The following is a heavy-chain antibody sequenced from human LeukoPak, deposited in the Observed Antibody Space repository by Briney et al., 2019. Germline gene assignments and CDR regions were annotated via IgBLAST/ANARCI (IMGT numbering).Heavy chain of an antibody. D-gene: IGHD3-22*01. Sequence: AETLSLTRGVSGYSISSGYYWGWIRQPPGKGLDWIGSIYHSGSTYYNPSLKSRVTISVDTSKNPFSFNLSSVTAADTAVFYCXXXXYXDSSGYSSSFDYWGQGTLVTVSS. V-gene: IGHV4-38-2*01. CDR1: GYSISSGYY. CDR2: IYHSGST. J-gene: IGHJ4*02. CDR3: XXXXYXDSSGYSSSFDY.